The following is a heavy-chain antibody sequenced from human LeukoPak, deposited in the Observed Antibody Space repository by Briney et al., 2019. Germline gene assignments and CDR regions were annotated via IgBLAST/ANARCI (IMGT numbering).Heavy chain of an antibody. V-gene: IGHV3-74*01. D-gene: IGHD1-26*01. CDR2: INSDGSST. Sequence: GGSLRLSCAASGFTFSSYWMSWVRQAPGKGLVWVSRINSDGSSTSYADSVKGRFTISRDNAKNTLYMQMNSLRAEDTAVFYCARAPSWELEYYFDYWGQGTLVTVSS. CDR3: ARAPSWELEYYFDY. J-gene: IGHJ4*02. CDR1: GFTFSSYW.